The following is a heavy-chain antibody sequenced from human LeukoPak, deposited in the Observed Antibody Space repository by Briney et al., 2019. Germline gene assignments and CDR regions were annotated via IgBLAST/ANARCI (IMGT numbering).Heavy chain of an antibody. D-gene: IGHD1-26*01. CDR1: GYTFTSYG. CDR3: ARAYSRAYYYYYMDV. Sequence: GASVKVSCKASGYTFTSYGISWVQQAPGQGLEWMGWISAYNGNTNYAQKLQGRVTMTTDTSTSTAYMELRSLRSDDTAVYYCARAYSRAYYYYYMDVWGKGTTVTVSS. J-gene: IGHJ6*03. CDR2: ISAYNGNT. V-gene: IGHV1-18*01.